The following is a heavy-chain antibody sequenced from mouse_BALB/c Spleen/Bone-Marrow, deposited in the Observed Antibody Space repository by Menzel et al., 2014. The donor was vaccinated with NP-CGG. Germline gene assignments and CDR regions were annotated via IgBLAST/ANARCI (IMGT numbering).Heavy chain of an antibody. CDR2: IYPGDGDA. Sequence: VKVVESGAELARPGASVKLSCRASGYTFTSYWMQWVKRRPGQGLEWIGTIYPGDGDARYTQKFKGKATLTADKSSSTAYMQLSSLASEDSAVYYCARNYYYASSWSAMDYWGQGTSVTVSS. D-gene: IGHD1-1*01. CDR1: GYTFTSYW. CDR3: ARNYYYASSWSAMDY. V-gene: IGHV1-87*01. J-gene: IGHJ4*01.